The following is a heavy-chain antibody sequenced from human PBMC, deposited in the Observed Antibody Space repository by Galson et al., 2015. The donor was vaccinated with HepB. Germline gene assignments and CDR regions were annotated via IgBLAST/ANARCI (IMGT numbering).Heavy chain of an antibody. CDR2: ITGSGVST. CDR3: AKRVGDFWSGYYYYMDV. D-gene: IGHD3-3*01. V-gene: IGHV3-23*01. J-gene: IGHJ6*03. CDR1: GFTFSSYA. Sequence: SLRLSCAASGFTFSSYAMSWVRQAPGKGLEWVSGITGSGVSTNYADSVKGRFTISRDNSKNTLSLQMNSLRAEDTAVYYCAKRVGDFWSGYYYYMDVWGKGTTVTVSS.